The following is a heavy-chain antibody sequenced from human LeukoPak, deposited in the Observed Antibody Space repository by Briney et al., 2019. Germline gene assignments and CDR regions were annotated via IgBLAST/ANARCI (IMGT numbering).Heavy chain of an antibody. CDR2: IYSGGST. D-gene: IGHD3-22*01. CDR1: GFTVSSNY. V-gene: IGHV3-53*01. CDR3: ARHHYYDSSGYYVPPAVDY. Sequence: GGSLRLSRAASGFTVSSNYMSWVRQAPGKGLEWVSVIYSGGSTYYADSVKGRFTISRDNSKNTLYLQMNSLRAEDTAVYYCARHHYYDSSGYYVPPAVDYWGQGTLVTVSS. J-gene: IGHJ4*02.